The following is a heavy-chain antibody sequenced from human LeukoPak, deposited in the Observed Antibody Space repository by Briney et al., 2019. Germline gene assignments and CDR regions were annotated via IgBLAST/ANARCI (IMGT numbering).Heavy chain of an antibody. V-gene: IGHV4-59*01. CDR1: GDSISSYY. J-gene: IGHJ3*02. Sequence: SETLSLTCTVSGDSISSYYWNWIRQPPGKGLEWIGYGHYTGSTNYNPSLKSRVTFSVDTSKNQFSLKLTSVTAADTAVYYCARWGETSALRVHAFDIWGQGTMVTVSS. D-gene: IGHD3-10*01. CDR2: GHYTGST. CDR3: ARWGETSALRVHAFDI.